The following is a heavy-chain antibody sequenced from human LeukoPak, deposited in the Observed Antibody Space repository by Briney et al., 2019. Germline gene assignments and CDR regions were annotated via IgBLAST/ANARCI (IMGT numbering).Heavy chain of an antibody. D-gene: IGHD1-26*01. CDR1: GGSISSSSYY. CDR3: ARQPGVGFDY. Sequence: SETLSLSCTVSGGSISSSSYYWGWIRQPPGKGLEWIGSIYYSGSTYYNPSLKSRVTISVDTSKNQFSLKLSSVTAADTAVYYCARQPGVGFDYWGQGTLGTVSS. CDR2: IYYSGST. J-gene: IGHJ4*02. V-gene: IGHV4-39*01.